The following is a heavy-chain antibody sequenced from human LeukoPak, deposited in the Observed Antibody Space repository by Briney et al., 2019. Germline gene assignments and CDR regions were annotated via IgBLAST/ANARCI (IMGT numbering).Heavy chain of an antibody. CDR2: INPSGGST. CDR3: ARDQAGATYCYYYMDV. Sequence: GASVKVSCKASGYTFTSYYMHWVRQAPGQGLEWMGIINPSGGSTSYAQKFQGRVTMTRDTSTSTVYMELSSLRSEDTAVYYCARDQAGATYCYYYMDVWGKGTTVTVSS. CDR1: GYTFTSYY. J-gene: IGHJ6*03. V-gene: IGHV1-46*01. D-gene: IGHD1-26*01.